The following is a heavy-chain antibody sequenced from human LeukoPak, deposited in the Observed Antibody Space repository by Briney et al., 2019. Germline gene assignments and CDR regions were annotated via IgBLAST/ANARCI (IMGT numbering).Heavy chain of an antibody. CDR3: ARQVDYSSGWPGYYYDSSGYHY. V-gene: IGHV4-59*08. Sequence: SETLSLTCTVSGGSISSYYWSWIRQPPGKGLEWIGYIYYSGSTNYNPSLKSRVTISVDTSKNQFSLKLSSVTAADTAVYYCARQVDYSSGWPGYYYDSSGYHYWGQGTLVTVSS. CDR1: GGSISSYY. CDR2: IYYSGST. D-gene: IGHD3-22*01. J-gene: IGHJ4*02.